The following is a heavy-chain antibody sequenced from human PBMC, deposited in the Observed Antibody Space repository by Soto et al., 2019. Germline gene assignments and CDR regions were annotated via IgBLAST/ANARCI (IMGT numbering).Heavy chain of an antibody. CDR3: ARGDNWNYNWFDP. CDR2: IIPIFGST. D-gene: IGHD1-7*01. CDR1: GWTFSRYA. V-gene: IGHV1-69*06. J-gene: IGHJ5*02. Sequence: SVKVSCKASGWTFSRYAISWVRQAPGQGLEWMGGIIPIFGSTNYAQKFQGRVTITAEKSTSTAYMELSSLRSEDTAAYYCARGDNWNYNWFDPWGQGTLVTVSS.